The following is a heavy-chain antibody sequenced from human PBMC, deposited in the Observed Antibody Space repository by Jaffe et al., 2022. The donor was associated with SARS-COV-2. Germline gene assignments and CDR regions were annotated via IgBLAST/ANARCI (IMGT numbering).Heavy chain of an antibody. CDR1: GFTFSSYG. Sequence: QVQLVESGGGVVQPGRSLRLSCAASGFTFSSYGMHWVRQAPGKGLEWVAVIWYDGSNKYYADSVKGRFTISRDNSKNTLYLQMNSLRAEDTAVYYCARAFPLTIFGVVISPLVDYWGQGTLVTVSS. J-gene: IGHJ4*02. CDR2: IWYDGSNK. CDR3: ARAFPLTIFGVVISPLVDY. V-gene: IGHV3-33*01. D-gene: IGHD3-3*01.